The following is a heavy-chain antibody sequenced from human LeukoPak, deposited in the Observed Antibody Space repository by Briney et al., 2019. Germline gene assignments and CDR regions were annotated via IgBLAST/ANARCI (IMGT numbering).Heavy chain of an antibody. D-gene: IGHD3-9*01. Sequence: ASVKVSCKASGYTFPSSYMHWVPQAPGQGLEWMGIINPSGGSTISAQKFQGRVTMTRDTSTSTVYIELRTVRSADTAAFSSPRGESNYDILTGYLDYWGQGTLVTVSA. V-gene: IGHV1-46*03. CDR2: INPSGGST. J-gene: IGHJ4*02. CDR3: PRGESNYDILTGYLDY. CDR1: GYTFPSSY.